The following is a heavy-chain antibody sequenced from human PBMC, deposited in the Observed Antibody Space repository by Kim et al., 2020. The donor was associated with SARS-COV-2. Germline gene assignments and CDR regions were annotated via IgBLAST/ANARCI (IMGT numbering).Heavy chain of an antibody. CDR2: IYTSRST. J-gene: IGHJ6*02. V-gene: IGHV4-61*02. CDR3: ARDVAAAGIWYYGMDV. D-gene: IGHD6-13*01. Sequence: SETLSLTCTVSGGSISSGSYYWSWIRQPAGKGLEWIGRIYTSRSTNYNPSLKSRVTISVDTSKNQFSLKLSSVTAADTAVYYCARDVAAAGIWYYGMDVWGQGTTVTVS. CDR1: GGSISSGSYY.